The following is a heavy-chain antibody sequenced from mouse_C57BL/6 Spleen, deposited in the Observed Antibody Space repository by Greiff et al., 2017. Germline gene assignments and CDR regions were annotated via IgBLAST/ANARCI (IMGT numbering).Heavy chain of an antibody. V-gene: IGHV3-6*01. CDR1: GYSITSGYY. Sequence: EVKLVESGPGLVKPSQSLSLTCSVTGYSITSGYYWNWIRQFPGNKLEWMGYISYDGSNNYNPSLKNRISITRDTSKNQFFLKLNSVTTEDTATYYCARDDYDAWFAYWGQGTLVTVSA. D-gene: IGHD2-4*01. CDR3: ARDDYDAWFAY. J-gene: IGHJ3*01. CDR2: ISYDGSN.